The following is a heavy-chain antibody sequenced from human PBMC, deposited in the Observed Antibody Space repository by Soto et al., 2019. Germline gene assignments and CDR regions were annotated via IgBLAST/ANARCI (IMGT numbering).Heavy chain of an antibody. CDR3: AKDRREYYDILTGYYRPFDY. D-gene: IGHD3-9*01. CDR1: GFTFSSYS. Sequence: GGSLRLSCAASGFTFSSYSMNWVRQAPGKGLEWVSSISSSSSYIYYADSVKGRFAISRDNAKNSLYLQMNSLRAEDTAVYYCAKDRREYYDILTGYYRPFDYWGQGTLVTVSS. V-gene: IGHV3-21*01. CDR2: ISSSSSYI. J-gene: IGHJ4*02.